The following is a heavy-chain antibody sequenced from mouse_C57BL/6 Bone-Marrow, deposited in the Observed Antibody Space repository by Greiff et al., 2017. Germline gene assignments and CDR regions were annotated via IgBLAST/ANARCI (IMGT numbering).Heavy chain of an antibody. CDR2: ILPGSGST. CDR3: ARLYYSNYGRPYWYFDV. CDR1: GYTFTGYW. V-gene: IGHV1-9*01. J-gene: IGHJ1*03. D-gene: IGHD2-5*01. Sequence: VQLKESGAELMKPGASVKLSCKATGYTFTGYWIEWVKQRPGHGLEWIGEILPGSGSTNYNEKFKGKATFTADTSSNTAYMQLSSLTTEDSAIYYCARLYYSNYGRPYWYFDVGGTGTTVTVSS.